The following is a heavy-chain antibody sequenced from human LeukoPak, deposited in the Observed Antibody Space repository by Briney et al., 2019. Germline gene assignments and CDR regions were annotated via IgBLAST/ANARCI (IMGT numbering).Heavy chain of an antibody. V-gene: IGHV3-33*05. Sequence: GGSLRLSCTTSGFNFRAYWMGWVRQAPGKGLEWVAVISYDGSNKYYADSVKGRFTISRDNSKNTLYLQMNSLRAEDTAVYYCARDRDDGWFDPWGQGTLVTVSS. J-gene: IGHJ5*02. CDR2: ISYDGSNK. CDR1: GFNFRAYW. CDR3: ARDRDDGWFDP. D-gene: IGHD3-3*01.